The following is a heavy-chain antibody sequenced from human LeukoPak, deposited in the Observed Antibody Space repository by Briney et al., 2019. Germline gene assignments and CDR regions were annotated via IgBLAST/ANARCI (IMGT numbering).Heavy chain of an antibody. J-gene: IGHJ4*02. D-gene: IGHD4-17*01. CDR3: AREGAVTTTLPIDY. CDR2: IYSGGST. Sequence: GGSLRLSCAASGFTVSSNYMNWVRQAPEKGLEWVSVIYSGGSTYYADSVKGRFTISRDNSKNTLYLQMNSLRAEDTAIYYCAREGAVTTTLPIDYWGQGTLVTVSS. CDR1: GFTVSSNY. V-gene: IGHV3-66*01.